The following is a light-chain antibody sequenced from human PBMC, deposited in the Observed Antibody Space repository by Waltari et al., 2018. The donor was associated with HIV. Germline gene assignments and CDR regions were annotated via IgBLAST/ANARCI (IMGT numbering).Light chain of an antibody. CDR1: SSNIGNNP. Sequence: QSVLTQPPSASGSPGQRVTISCSGSSSNIGNNPTNWYQQLPGPAPTPLVYSDHQRPSGVPDRFSGSKSGTSASLAISGLQSEDEGDYYCASWDNNVAGRVFGGRTRLTVL. CDR3: ASWDNNVAGRV. V-gene: IGLV1-44*01. J-gene: IGLJ2*01. CDR2: SDH.